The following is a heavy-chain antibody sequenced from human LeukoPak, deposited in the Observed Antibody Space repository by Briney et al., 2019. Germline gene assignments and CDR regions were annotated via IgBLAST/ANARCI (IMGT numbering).Heavy chain of an antibody. CDR1: GFTFNRYA. J-gene: IGHJ4*02. CDR2: ITNSGGST. V-gene: IGHV3-23*01. D-gene: IGHD6-13*01. CDR3: AKGSATSRPYYFDY. Sequence: PGGSLRLSCAASGFTFNRYAMGWVRQAPGKGLEWVSAITNSGGSTYYADSVKGRFTISRDNSQNTLYLQMNSLRAEDTAVYYCAKGSATSRPYYFDYWGQGTLVTVSP.